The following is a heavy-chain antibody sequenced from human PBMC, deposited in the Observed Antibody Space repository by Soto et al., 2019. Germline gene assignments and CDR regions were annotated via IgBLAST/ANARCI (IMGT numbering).Heavy chain of an antibody. V-gene: IGHV4-59*01. D-gene: IGHD4-17*01. CDR2: IYYSVST. CDR1: GGSISSYY. CDR3: ERSYGDSHFDY. Sequence: SETLSLTCTVSGGSISSYYWSWIRQPPGKGLEWIGYIYYSVSTNYNPSLKSRVTISVDTSKNQFSLKLSSVTAADTAVYYCERSYGDSHFDYWGQGTMVTVSS. J-gene: IGHJ4*02.